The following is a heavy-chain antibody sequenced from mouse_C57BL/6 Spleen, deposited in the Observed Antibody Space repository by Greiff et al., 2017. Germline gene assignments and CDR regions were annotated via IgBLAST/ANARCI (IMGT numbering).Heavy chain of an antibody. CDR1: GYTFTSYG. CDR3: ARRLDYFDY. CDR2: IYPRSGNT. D-gene: IGHD6-1*01. J-gene: IGHJ2*01. Sequence: VHLVESGAELARPGASVKLSCKASGYTFTSYGISWVKQRTGQGLEWIGEIYPRSGNTYYNEKFKGKATLTADKSSSTAYMELRSLTSEDSAVYFCARRLDYFDYWGQGTTLTVSS. V-gene: IGHV1-81*01.